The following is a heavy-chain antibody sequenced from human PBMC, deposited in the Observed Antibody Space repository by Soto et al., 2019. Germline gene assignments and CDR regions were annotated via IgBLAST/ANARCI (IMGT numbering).Heavy chain of an antibody. Sequence: QVQLVQSGAEVKKPGASVKVSCRASGYTFTRYYMHWVRQAPGQGLEWMGIIDPSGGGTTYAQKSRXRXXMTRDTSTTTVYMGVISLRAEDRAGYYCARDRLDTRAGPRYWGQGTVVTVSS. J-gene: IGHJ4*02. D-gene: IGHD1-1*01. CDR1: GYTFTRYY. V-gene: IGHV1-46*01. CDR3: ARDRLDTRAGPRY. CDR2: IDPSGGGT.